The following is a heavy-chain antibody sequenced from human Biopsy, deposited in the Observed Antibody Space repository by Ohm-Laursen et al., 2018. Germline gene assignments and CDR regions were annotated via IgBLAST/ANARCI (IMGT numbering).Heavy chain of an antibody. CDR3: ARGLSSGWYGYFDV. CDR1: GFTFAHYA. V-gene: IGHV3-33*04. D-gene: IGHD6-19*01. Sequence: SLRLSCTASGFTFAHYAMHWVRQAPGKGPEWIPLIWYDGTNEDYADSVKGRFSIYRDNSKNTLYLQINTLTLEDTAFYYCARGLSSGWYGYFDVWGRGTLVTVSS. J-gene: IGHJ2*01. CDR2: IWYDGTNE.